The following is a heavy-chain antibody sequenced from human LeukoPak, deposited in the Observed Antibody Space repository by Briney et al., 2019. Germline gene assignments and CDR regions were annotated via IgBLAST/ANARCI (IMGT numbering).Heavy chain of an antibody. Sequence: GGSLRLSCAASGFTFDDYAMHWVRQAPGKGLEWVSGISWNSGSIGYADSVKGRFTISRDNAKDSLYLQMNSLRAEDMALHYCAKATTSGSSEGVFDYWGQGTLVTVSS. D-gene: IGHD1-26*01. V-gene: IGHV3-9*03. CDR3: AKATTSGSSEGVFDY. CDR2: ISWNSGSI. J-gene: IGHJ4*02. CDR1: GFTFDDYA.